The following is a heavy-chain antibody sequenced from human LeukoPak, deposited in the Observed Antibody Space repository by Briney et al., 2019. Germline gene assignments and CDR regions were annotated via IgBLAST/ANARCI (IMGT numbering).Heavy chain of an antibody. CDR2: IWYDGINK. CDR1: GFTFTNFG. Sequence: GGSLRLSCAASGFTFTNFGMHWVRQAPGKGLEWVAVIWYDGINKYYSDSVKGRFTISRDNAKNSLYLQMNSLRAEDTAVYYCARDLLWKGPTSGMDVWGKGTTVTVSS. D-gene: IGHD5-12*01. J-gene: IGHJ6*04. V-gene: IGHV3-33*01. CDR3: ARDLLWKGPTSGMDV.